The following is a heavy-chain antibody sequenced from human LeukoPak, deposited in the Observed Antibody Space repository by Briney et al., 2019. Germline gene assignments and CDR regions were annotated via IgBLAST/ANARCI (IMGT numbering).Heavy chain of an antibody. Sequence: GGSLRLSCAASGFTIISNYMSWVRQAPGKGLEWVSVIYSGGSTYYADSVQGRFTISRDNSKNTLYLQMNSLRAEDTAVYYCARDRGDGYKYWGQGTLVTVSS. V-gene: IGHV3-53*05. J-gene: IGHJ4*02. CDR1: GFTIISNY. D-gene: IGHD5-24*01. CDR3: ARDRGDGYKY. CDR2: IYSGGST.